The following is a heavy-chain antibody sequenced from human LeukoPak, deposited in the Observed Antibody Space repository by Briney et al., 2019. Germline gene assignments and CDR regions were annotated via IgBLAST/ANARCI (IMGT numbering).Heavy chain of an antibody. CDR1: GFTFNGHA. CDR2: IWYDGSNA. J-gene: IGHJ4*02. CDR3: ARDFAQETSGWLDY. V-gene: IGHV3-33*01. Sequence: GTSLRLSCAASGFTFNGHAMHWVRQAPGKGLEWVAVIWYDGSNAYYAAPVKGRFTISRDNSRNTLYLQMNSLRAEDTAVFYCARDFAQETSGWLDYWGQGAVVSVYS. D-gene: IGHD6-19*01.